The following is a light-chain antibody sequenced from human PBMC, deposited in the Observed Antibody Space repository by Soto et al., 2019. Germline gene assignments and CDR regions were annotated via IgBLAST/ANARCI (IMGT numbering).Light chain of an antibody. V-gene: IGKV3-20*01. J-gene: IGKJ1*01. CDR2: GAS. Sequence: NVLTQSPGTLSLSPGERATVSCRASQSVRNNYLAWYQQKPGQAPRLLIYGASTRATGIPDRFSGSGSGTDFTLTISRLEPEDFAVYYCQQYGSSPRTFGQGTKVDIK. CDR3: QQYGSSPRT. CDR1: QSVRNNY.